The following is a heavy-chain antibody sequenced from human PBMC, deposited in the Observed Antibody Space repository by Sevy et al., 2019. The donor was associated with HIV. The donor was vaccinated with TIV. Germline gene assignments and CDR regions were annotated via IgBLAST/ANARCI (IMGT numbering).Heavy chain of an antibody. D-gene: IGHD3-16*01. Sequence: ASVKVSCTASGIIYSNSAVQWVRQTRRPRLEWIGWIVVGSGVSNYAQKFEGRVTISRDMSTRTAYMELSSLRSEDTAVYFCAAEDMTTFGGPLRVFNMWGQGTMVTVSS. V-gene: IGHV1-58*01. CDR1: GIIYSNSA. CDR2: IVVGSGVS. CDR3: AAEDMTTFGGPLRVFNM. J-gene: IGHJ3*02.